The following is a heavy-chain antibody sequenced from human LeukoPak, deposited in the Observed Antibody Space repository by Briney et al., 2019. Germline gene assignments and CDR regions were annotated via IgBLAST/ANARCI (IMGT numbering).Heavy chain of an antibody. V-gene: IGHV4-4*07. CDR3: ARVRSGAYCGGDCAVDAFDV. Sequence: PSETLSLTCTVSGGSISSYYWSWIRQPAGKGLEWIGRIYTSGSTNYNPSLKSRVTMSVDTSKNQFSLKLSSVTAADTAVYYCARVRSGAYCGGDCAVDAFDVWGQGTMVTVSS. CDR2: IYTSGST. CDR1: GGSISSYY. D-gene: IGHD2-21*02. J-gene: IGHJ3*01.